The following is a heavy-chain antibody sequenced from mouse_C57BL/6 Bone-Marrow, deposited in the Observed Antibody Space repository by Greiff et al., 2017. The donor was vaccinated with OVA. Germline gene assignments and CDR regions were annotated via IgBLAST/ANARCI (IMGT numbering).Heavy chain of an antibody. CDR2: IDPSDSYT. CDR3: ARSYLGY. CDR1: GYTFTSYW. J-gene: IGHJ2*01. V-gene: IGHV1-50*01. Sequence: QVQLQQPGAELVKPGASVKLSCKASGYTFTSYWMQWVKQRPGQGLEWIGEIDPSDSYTNYNQKFKGKATLTVDTSSSTAYMQLSSLTSEDSAVYYCARSYLGYGGQGTTLTVSS.